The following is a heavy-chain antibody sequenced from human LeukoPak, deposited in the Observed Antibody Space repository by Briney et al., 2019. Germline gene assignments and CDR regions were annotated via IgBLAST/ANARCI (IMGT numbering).Heavy chain of an antibody. CDR2: IGNTET. CDR3: AKDWIQFNRVFDCFDS. CDR1: GFPFETNA. J-gene: IGHJ4*02. Sequence: GGSLRLSCATSGFPFETNAMSWVRQAPGKGLEWVATIGNTETFYADSVTGRFTISRDNSKNTVDLQMNRLRVEDTAIYYCAKDWIQFNRVFDCFDSWGQGTLVTVSS. V-gene: IGHV3-23*01. D-gene: IGHD5-18*01.